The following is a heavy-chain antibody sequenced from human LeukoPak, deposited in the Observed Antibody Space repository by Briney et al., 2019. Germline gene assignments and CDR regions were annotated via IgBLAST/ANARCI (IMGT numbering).Heavy chain of an antibody. V-gene: IGHV4-34*01. D-gene: IGHD4-17*01. CDR3: ARGPRDGDYPFDY. J-gene: IGHJ4*02. CDR1: GGSFSGYY. CDR2: INHSGST. Sequence: SETLSLTCAVYGGSFSGYYWSWIRQPPGQGLEWIGEINHSGSTNYNPSLKSRVTISVDTSKNQFSLKLSSVTAADTAVYYCARGPRDGDYPFDYWGQGTLVTVSS.